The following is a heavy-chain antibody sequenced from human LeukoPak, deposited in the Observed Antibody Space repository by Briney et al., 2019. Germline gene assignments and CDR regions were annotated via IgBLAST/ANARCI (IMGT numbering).Heavy chain of an antibody. D-gene: IGHD3-22*01. Sequence: SVKVSXKASGGTFSSYAISWLRQAPGQGLEWIGRIIPIFGTANYAQKFQGRVTITTDESTSTACMELSSLRSEDTAVYYCARALAISSGYCFDYWGQGTLVTVSS. J-gene: IGHJ4*02. CDR1: GGTFSSYA. V-gene: IGHV1-69*05. CDR2: IIPIFGTA. CDR3: ARALAISSGYCFDY.